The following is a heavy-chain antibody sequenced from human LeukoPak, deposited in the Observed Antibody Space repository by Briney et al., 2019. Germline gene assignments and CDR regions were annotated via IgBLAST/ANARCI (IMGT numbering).Heavy chain of an antibody. CDR2: ISYDGSNK. D-gene: IGHD2-21*01. V-gene: IGHV3-30-3*01. J-gene: IGHJ6*02. Sequence: PGRSLRLSCAASGFTFSSYAMHWVRQAPGKGLEWVAVISYDGSNKYYADSVKGRFTISRDNAKNSLYLQMNSLRAEDTAVYYCARVSSPGEHTYYYGMDVWGQGTTVTVSS. CDR1: GFTFSSYA. CDR3: ARVSSPGEHTYYYGMDV.